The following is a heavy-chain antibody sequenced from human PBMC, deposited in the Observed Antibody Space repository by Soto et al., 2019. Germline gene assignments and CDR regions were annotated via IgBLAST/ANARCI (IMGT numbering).Heavy chain of an antibody. Sequence: EVQLVESGGGLVKPGGSLRLSCAASGFTFSSYSMNWVRQAPGKGLEWVSSISSSSSYIYYADSVKGRFTISRDNAKNSLYPQIHSLRAEDTAEYYCARRGTDYWGQGTLVTVSS. V-gene: IGHV3-21*01. J-gene: IGHJ4*02. CDR1: GFTFSSYS. CDR2: ISSSSSYI. CDR3: ARRGTDY. D-gene: IGHD1-1*01.